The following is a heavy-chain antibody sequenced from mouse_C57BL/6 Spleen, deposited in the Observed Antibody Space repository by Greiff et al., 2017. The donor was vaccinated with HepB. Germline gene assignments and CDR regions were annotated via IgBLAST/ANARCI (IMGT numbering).Heavy chain of an antibody. J-gene: IGHJ3*01. CDR3: ARDDSSSFAY. CDR1: GFTFSSYA. D-gene: IGHD2-4*01. V-gene: IGHV5-4*01. CDR2: ISDGGSYT. Sequence: EVQRVESGGGLVKPGGSLKLSCAASGFTFSSYAMSWVRQTPEKRLEWVATISDGGSYTYYPDNVKGRFTISRDNAKNNLYLQMSHLKSEDTAMYYCARDDSSSFAYGGQGTLVTVSA.